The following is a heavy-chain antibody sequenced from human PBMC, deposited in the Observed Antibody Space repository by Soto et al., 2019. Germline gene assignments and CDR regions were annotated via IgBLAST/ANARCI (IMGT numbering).Heavy chain of an antibody. CDR3: ARGLLWFGELYFDY. V-gene: IGHV1-2*02. CDR1: GYTFTGYY. J-gene: IGHJ4*02. D-gene: IGHD3-10*01. CDR2: INPNRGGT. Sequence: QVQLVQSGAEVKKPGASVKVSCKASGYTFTGYYMHWVRQAPGQGLEWMGWINPNRGGTNYAQKFQGRVTMTRDTSISTAYMELSRLRSDDTAVYYCARGLLWFGELYFDYWGQGTLVTVSS.